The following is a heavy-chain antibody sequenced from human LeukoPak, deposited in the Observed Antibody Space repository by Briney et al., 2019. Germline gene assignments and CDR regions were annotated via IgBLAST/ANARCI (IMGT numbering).Heavy chain of an antibody. Sequence: QAGGSLRLSCAASGFTFSTYSMNWVRQAPGKGLEWVSYINSSSSTIFYADSVKGRFTISRDDAKNSLYLQMNSLRAEDTAVYYCAREAERGSGYYFHWGQGTLVTVSS. CDR1: GFTFSTYS. CDR3: AREAERGSGYYFH. V-gene: IGHV3-48*04. J-gene: IGHJ4*02. CDR2: INSSSSTI. D-gene: IGHD3-22*01.